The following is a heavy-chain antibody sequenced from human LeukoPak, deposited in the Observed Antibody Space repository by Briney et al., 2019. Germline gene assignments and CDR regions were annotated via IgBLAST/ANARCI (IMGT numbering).Heavy chain of an antibody. J-gene: IGHJ4*02. D-gene: IGHD3-9*01. Sequence: GGCLRLSCAASGFTFDDYAMHWVRQAPGKGLEWVSGISWNSGSIGYADSVKGRFTISRDNAKNSLYLQMNSLRAEDTAVYYCAKDPFYDILTTDYWGQGTLVTVSS. CDR3: AKDPFYDILTTDY. V-gene: IGHV3-9*01. CDR1: GFTFDDYA. CDR2: ISWNSGSI.